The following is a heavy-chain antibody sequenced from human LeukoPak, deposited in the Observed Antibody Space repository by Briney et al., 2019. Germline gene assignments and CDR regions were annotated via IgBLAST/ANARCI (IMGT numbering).Heavy chain of an antibody. Sequence: GGSLRLSCAASGFTFSSYGMHWVRQAPGKGLEWVAVIWYDGSNKYYADSVKGRFTISRDNAKNSLYLQMNSLRAEDTALYHCARESGYYYYYGMDVWGQGTTVTVSS. CDR3: ARESGYYYYYGMDV. CDR2: IWYDGSNK. D-gene: IGHD6-25*01. J-gene: IGHJ6*02. V-gene: IGHV3-33*01. CDR1: GFTFSSYG.